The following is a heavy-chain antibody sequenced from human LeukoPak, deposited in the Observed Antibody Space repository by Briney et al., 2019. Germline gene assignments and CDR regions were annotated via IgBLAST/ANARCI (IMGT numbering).Heavy chain of an antibody. Sequence: ASVKVSCKVSGYSLTKLPINWVRQPPGKGLEWMGGFDPEEGETIYSQKFQGRVTMTRGTSTSTVYMELSSLRSEDTAVYYCARESGPPGAIDYWGQGTLVTVSS. D-gene: IGHD1-26*01. CDR2: FDPEEGET. CDR1: GYSLTKLP. J-gene: IGHJ4*02. V-gene: IGHV1-24*01. CDR3: ARESGPPGAIDY.